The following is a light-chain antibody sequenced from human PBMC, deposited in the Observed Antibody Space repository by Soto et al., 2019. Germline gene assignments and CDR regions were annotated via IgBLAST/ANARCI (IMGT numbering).Light chain of an antibody. Sequence: DIQMTQSPSTLSASVGDRVTITCRASQSVTSWLAWFQQKPGKAPNLLIYGVSSVESGVPSRFSGSGSGTEFTLTISNLQPDDYATYYCQQSRDYSWTFGQGTKVESK. CDR2: GVS. V-gene: IGKV1-5*03. J-gene: IGKJ1*01. CDR1: QSVTSW. CDR3: QQSRDYSWT.